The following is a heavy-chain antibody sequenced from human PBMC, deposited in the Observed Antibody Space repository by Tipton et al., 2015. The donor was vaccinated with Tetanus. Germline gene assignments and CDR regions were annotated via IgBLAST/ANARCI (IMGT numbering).Heavy chain of an antibody. J-gene: IGHJ4*02. D-gene: IGHD2-2*01. CDR2: IYYSGST. V-gene: IGHV4-31*03. Sequence: TLSLTCTVSGGPISSGGYYWSWIRQHPGKGLEWIGYIYYSGSTYYNPSLKSRVTISVDTSKNQFSLKLSSVTAADTAVYYCARDQGYCSSTSCAHGGWRASDYWGQGTLVTVSS. CDR1: GGPISSGGYY. CDR3: ARDQGYCSSTSCAHGGWRASDY.